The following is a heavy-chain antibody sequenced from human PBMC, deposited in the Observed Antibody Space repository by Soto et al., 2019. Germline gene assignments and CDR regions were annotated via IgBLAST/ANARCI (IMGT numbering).Heavy chain of an antibody. Sequence: PGGSLRLSCAASGFSVRTNYMSWVRQAPGKGLEWVSVFESGESIYYADSVKGRFIISRDYAKNTVYLQMNSLRAEDTAVYYCARAGVTPDFFDYWGQGTLVTVSS. J-gene: IGHJ4*02. CDR1: GFSVRTNY. CDR3: ARAGVTPDFFDY. CDR2: FESGESI. V-gene: IGHV3-53*01. D-gene: IGHD2-21*02.